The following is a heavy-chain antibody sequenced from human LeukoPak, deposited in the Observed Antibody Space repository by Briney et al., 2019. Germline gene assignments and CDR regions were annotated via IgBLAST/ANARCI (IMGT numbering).Heavy chain of an antibody. CDR3: ATSFIVLTDRSGAFDI. V-gene: IGHV3-66*01. CDR2: IYSVGST. CDR1: GFTVSSNY. Sequence: PGGSLRLSCAASGFTVSSNYMSWVRQAPGKGLEWVSVIYSVGSTYYADSVKGRFTISRDNSKNTLYLQMNTLRAEDTAVYYCATSFIVLTDRSGAFDIWGQGTMVTVSS. D-gene: IGHD2-8*01. J-gene: IGHJ3*02.